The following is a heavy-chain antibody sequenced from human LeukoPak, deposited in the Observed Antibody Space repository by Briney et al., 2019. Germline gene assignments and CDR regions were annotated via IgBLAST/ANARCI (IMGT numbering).Heavy chain of an antibody. Sequence: SETLSLTCTVSGGSISSSSYCWGWIRQPPGKGLEWIGEINHSGSTNYNPSLKSRVTISVDTSKNQFSLKLSSVTAADTAVYYCASLDYYDSSGYYVPYWGQGTLVTVSS. V-gene: IGHV4-39*07. CDR3: ASLDYYDSSGYYVPY. CDR2: INHSGST. CDR1: GGSISSSSYC. D-gene: IGHD3-22*01. J-gene: IGHJ4*02.